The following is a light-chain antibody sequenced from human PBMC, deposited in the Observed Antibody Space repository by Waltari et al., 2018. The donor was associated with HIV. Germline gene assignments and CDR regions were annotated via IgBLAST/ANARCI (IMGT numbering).Light chain of an antibody. Sequence: QSALTQPASVSAYPGQSITISCTGSSSDFRDFKYVSWYQQHPGKAPKLMIFEVFNRPSVVSDLFSGSKSGNTASLTISWLQTEDEADYYCSSYTVRNTWVFGCGTKLTVL. J-gene: IGLJ3*02. CDR2: EVF. V-gene: IGLV2-14*01. CDR1: SSDFRDFKY. CDR3: SSYTVRNTWV.